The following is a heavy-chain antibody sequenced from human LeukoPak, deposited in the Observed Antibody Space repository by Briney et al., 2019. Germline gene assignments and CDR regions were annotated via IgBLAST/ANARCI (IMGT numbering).Heavy chain of an antibody. CDR3: XXXXGXXXVAATSSLVYDSSGYYFRY. CDR2: ISGSGGST. CDR1: GFTFSSYG. V-gene: IGHV3-23*01. J-gene: IGHJ4*02. D-gene: IGHD3-22*01. Sequence: GGSLRLSCAASGFTFSSYGMSWVRQAPGKGLEWVSAISGSGGSTYYADSVKGRFTISRDNSKNTLYLQMNSLRAEDTAVYYXXXXXGXXXVAATSSLVYDSSGYYFRYWGQGTLVTVSS.